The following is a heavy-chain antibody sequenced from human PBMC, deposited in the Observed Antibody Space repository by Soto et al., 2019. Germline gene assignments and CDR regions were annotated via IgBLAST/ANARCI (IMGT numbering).Heavy chain of an antibody. V-gene: IGHV3-30-3*01. CDR1: GFTFSSYA. Sequence: QVQLVESGGGVVQPGRSLRLSCAASGFTFSSYAVHWVRQAPGKGLEWVAVISYDGSDKFYADSVKGRFTISRDNSTNTLYLQMNSLRTVDTAVYYCRVEYYYDSSGYSAGFDYWGQGTLVTVSS. D-gene: IGHD3-22*01. CDR2: ISYDGSDK. J-gene: IGHJ4*02. CDR3: RVEYYYDSSGYSAGFDY.